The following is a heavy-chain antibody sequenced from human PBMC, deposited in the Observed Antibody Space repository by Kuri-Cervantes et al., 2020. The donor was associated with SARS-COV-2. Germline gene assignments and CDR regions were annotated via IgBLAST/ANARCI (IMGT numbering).Heavy chain of an antibody. CDR1: GFTFSDHY. D-gene: IGHD4-11*01. CDR3: AGSLTTTYSF. J-gene: IGHJ1*01. CDR2: SSNKVYRYTT. Sequence: LSLTCATSGFTFSDHYIDWVRQAPGKGLEWVGRSSNKVYRYTTEYATSVKGRFTISRDFSKNSLSLQMDSLTTEDTAVYYCAGSLTTTYSFWGQGTLVTVSS. V-gene: IGHV3-72*01.